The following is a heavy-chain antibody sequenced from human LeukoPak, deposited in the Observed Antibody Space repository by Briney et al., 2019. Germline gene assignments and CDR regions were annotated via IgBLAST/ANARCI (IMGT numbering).Heavy chain of an antibody. CDR3: ARGFYDSSGYYPFDY. CDR2: IYTSGST. Sequence: PSETLSLTCTVSGGSISSYYWSWIRQPAGKGLEWIGRIYTSGSTNYNPSLKSRVTMSADTSKNQFSLKLSSVTAADTAVYYCARGFYDSSGYYPFDYWGQGTLVTVSS. D-gene: IGHD3-22*01. CDR1: GGSISSYY. V-gene: IGHV4-4*07. J-gene: IGHJ4*02.